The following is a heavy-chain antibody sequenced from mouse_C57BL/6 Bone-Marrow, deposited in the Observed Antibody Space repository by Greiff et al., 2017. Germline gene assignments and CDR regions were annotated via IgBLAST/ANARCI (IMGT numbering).Heavy chain of an antibody. J-gene: IGHJ1*03. CDR1: GYTFTNYW. V-gene: IGHV1-63*01. D-gene: IGHD4-1*01. CDR2: IYPGGGYT. CDR3: ARKRELGRRYFDV. Sequence: VQLRQSGAELVRPGTSVKMSCKASGYTFTNYWIGWAKQRPGHGLEWIGDIYPGGGYTNYNEKFKGKATLTADKSSSPAYLQLSSRTSEDSAIYYCARKRELGRRYFDVWGTGTTVTVSS.